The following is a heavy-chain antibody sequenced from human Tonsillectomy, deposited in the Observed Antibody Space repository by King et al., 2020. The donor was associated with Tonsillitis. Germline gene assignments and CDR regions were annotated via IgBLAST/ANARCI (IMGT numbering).Heavy chain of an antibody. Sequence: VQLVESGGGLVQPGGSLRLSCAASGFRFSSYGMSWVRQAPGKGLEWVSGISGSGDRTYYADSVKGRFTISRDNSKNTLYLQMNSLRAEDTAIYYCAKEGDVSGDYWYFDLWGRDTLVTVAS. CDR2: ISGSGDRT. CDR1: GFRFSSYG. D-gene: IGHD3-10*01. V-gene: IGHV3-23*04. J-gene: IGHJ2*01. CDR3: AKEGDVSGDYWYFDL.